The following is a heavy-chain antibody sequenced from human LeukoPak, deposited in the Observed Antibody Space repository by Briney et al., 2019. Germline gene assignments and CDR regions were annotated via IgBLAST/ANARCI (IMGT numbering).Heavy chain of an antibody. CDR2: ISGSGGST. CDR3: AKDRGSWYPHPNWFDP. Sequence: GGSLRLSCAASGFTFSSYAMSWVRQAPGKGLEWVSVISGSGGSTYYADSVKGRFTISRDDSKNTLYLQMNSLRAEDTAVYYCAKDRGSWYPHPNWFDPWGQGTLVTVSS. CDR1: GFTFSSYA. J-gene: IGHJ5*02. V-gene: IGHV3-23*01. D-gene: IGHD6-13*01.